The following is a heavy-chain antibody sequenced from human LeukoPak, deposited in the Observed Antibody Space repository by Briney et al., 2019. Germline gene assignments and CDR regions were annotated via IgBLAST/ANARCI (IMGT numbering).Heavy chain of an antibody. CDR2: ISGSGSST. V-gene: IGHV3-23*01. Sequence: GGSLRLSCAASGFTFSSYAMSWVRQAPGKGLEWVSGISGSGSSTYYADSVKGRFTISRDNSKNTLYLQMNSLRAEDTAVYYCAKSDDSGGYYYGIVYWGQGTLVTVSS. J-gene: IGHJ4*02. D-gene: IGHD3-22*01. CDR1: GFTFSSYA. CDR3: AKSDDSGGYYYGIVY.